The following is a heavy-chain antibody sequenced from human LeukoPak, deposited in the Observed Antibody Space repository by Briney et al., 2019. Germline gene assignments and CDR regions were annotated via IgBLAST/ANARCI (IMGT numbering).Heavy chain of an antibody. Sequence: PSETLSLTCTVSGGSISSCDYYWSWIRQPPGKGLEWIGYIYYSGSTYYNPSLKSRVTISVDTSKTQFSLKLSSVTAADPAVYYCARDLAYCGGDCYSTHYWYFDLWGRGTLVTVSS. V-gene: IGHV4-30-4*01. CDR3: ARDLAYCGGDCYSTHYWYFDL. J-gene: IGHJ2*01. D-gene: IGHD2-21*02. CDR2: IYYSGST. CDR1: GGSISSCDYY.